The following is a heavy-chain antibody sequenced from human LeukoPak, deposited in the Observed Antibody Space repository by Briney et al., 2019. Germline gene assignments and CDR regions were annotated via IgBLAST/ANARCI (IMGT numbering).Heavy chain of an antibody. CDR3: NGYCSSTSCYGGGY. Sequence: SETLSLTCAVYGGSFSGYYWSWIRQPPGKGLEWIGEINHSGSTNYNPSLKSRVTISVDTPKNQFSLKLSSVTAADTAVYYCNGYCSSTSCYGGGYWGQGTLVTVSS. D-gene: IGHD2-2*03. V-gene: IGHV4-34*01. CDR2: INHSGST. J-gene: IGHJ4*02. CDR1: GGSFSGYY.